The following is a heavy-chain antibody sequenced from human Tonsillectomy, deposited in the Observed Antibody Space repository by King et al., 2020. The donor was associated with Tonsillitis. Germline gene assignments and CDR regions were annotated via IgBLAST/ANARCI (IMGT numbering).Heavy chain of an antibody. V-gene: IGHV3-7*03. Sequence: VQLVESGGGLVQPRGSLRLSCAASGISFSRYWMSWVRQAPATGLEWVASVNQGGSEKHSVDSRFTIHRDNAKNSLYLQMDSLRVEDTAVYYCADPPSNFWGQGALVTVFS. CDR1: GISFSRYW. CDR2: VNQGGSEK. J-gene: IGHJ4*02. CDR3: ADPPSNF. D-gene: IGHD2-2*01.